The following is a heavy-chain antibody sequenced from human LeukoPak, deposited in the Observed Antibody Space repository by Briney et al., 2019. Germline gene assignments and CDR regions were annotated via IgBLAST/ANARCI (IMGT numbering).Heavy chain of an antibody. Sequence: GGSLRLSCAASGFTFSNSWMSWVRQAPGKGLEWVANIKQDGSEKYYVDSVKGRFTISRDNAKNSQYLQMNSLRAEDTAVYYCARFDNPFDYWGQGTLVTVSS. D-gene: IGHD3-9*01. V-gene: IGHV3-7*01. CDR2: IKQDGSEK. CDR3: ARFDNPFDY. CDR1: GFTFSNSW. J-gene: IGHJ4*02.